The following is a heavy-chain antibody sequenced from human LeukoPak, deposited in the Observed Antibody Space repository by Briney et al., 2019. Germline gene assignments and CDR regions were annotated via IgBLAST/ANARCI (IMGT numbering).Heavy chain of an antibody. CDR3: ARDLGSWGYYYGMDV. D-gene: IGHD6-13*01. CDR2: ISAYNGNT. V-gene: IGHV1-18*01. CDR1: GYTFTSYG. J-gene: IGHJ6*02. Sequence: ASVKVSCKASGYTFTSYGISWVRQAPGQGLEWMGWISAYNGNTNYAQKLQGRVTMTTDTSTSTAYMELRSLRSDDTAVYYCARDLGSWGYYYGMDVWGQGTTVTVSS.